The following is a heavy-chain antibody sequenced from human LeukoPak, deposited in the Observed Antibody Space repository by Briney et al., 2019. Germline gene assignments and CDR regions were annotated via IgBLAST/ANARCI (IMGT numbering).Heavy chain of an antibody. V-gene: IGHV1-3*01. J-gene: IGHJ4*02. D-gene: IGHD3-22*01. CDR1: GYTFTSYA. CDR2: INAGNGNT. Sequence: AASVKVSCKASGYTFTSYAIHWVRQAPGQRLEWMGWINAGNGNTKYSQKFQGRVTITRDTSASTAYMELSSLRSEDTAVYYCARVGRTYSSAYYYGDWGQGTLVTVSS. CDR3: ARVGRTYSSAYYYGD.